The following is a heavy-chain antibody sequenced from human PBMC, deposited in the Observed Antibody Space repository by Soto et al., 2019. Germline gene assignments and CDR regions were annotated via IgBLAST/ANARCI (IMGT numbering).Heavy chain of an antibody. V-gene: IGHV3-33*06. CDR2: IWYEGSNK. D-gene: IGHD3-3*01. CDR1: GFTFSSYG. J-gene: IGHJ4*02. Sequence: GGSLRLSCAASGFTFSSYGMHWVRQAPGKGLGWVAVIWYEGSNKYYADSVKGRFTISRDNSKNTLYLQMNSLRAEDTAVYYCAKEFWSGPFDYWGQGTLVTVSS. CDR3: AKEFWSGPFDY.